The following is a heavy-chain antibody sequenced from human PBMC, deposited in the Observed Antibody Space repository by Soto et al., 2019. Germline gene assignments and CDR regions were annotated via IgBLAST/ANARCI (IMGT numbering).Heavy chain of an antibody. CDR1: ECNGVDYA. Sequence: CGAVECNGVDYAVHRVRKEPGKGLEWVSGISWNSETIDYADSVKGRFTISRDNAKSSLFLQMNSLRPDDTALYYCAKDMKWGGMTTIHYFDSWGQGTLVTVSS. D-gene: IGHD4-17*01. V-gene: IGHV3-9*01. CDR2: ISWNSETI. J-gene: IGHJ4*02. CDR3: AKDMKWGGMTTIHYFDS.